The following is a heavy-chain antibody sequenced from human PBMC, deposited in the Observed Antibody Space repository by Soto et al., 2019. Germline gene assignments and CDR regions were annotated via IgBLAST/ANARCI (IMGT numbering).Heavy chain of an antibody. D-gene: IGHD3-10*01. Sequence: SETLSLTCTVSGGSISSYYWSWIRQPPGKGLEWIGYIYYSGSTNYNPSLKSRVTISVDTSKNQFSLKLSSVTAADTAVYYCARHLWFGELLFDYWGQGTLVTVSS. CDR2: IYYSGST. CDR3: ARHLWFGELLFDY. J-gene: IGHJ4*02. CDR1: GGSISSYY. V-gene: IGHV4-59*01.